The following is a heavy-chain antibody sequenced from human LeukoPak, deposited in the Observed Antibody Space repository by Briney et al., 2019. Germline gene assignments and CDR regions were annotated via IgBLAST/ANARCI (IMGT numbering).Heavy chain of an antibody. CDR3: ARRGTEGSALASWTSPPFDY. J-gene: IGHJ4*02. Sequence: TGGSLRLSCAASGFTFSSYSMNWVRQAPGKGLEWVSSISSSSSYIYYADSVKGRFTISRDNAKNSLYLQMNSLRGEDTAVYYCARRGTEGSALASWTSPPFDYWGQGALVTVSS. CDR2: ISSSSSYI. D-gene: IGHD1-1*01. V-gene: IGHV3-21*01. CDR1: GFTFSSYS.